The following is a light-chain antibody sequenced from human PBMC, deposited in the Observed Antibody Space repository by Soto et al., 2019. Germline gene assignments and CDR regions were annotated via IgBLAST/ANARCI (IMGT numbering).Light chain of an antibody. CDR1: QSVSSSY. V-gene: IGKV3-20*01. Sequence: EIVLTQSPGTLYLSPGERAPLSCRARQSVSSSYLAWYQQKPGQAPRLLIYGASSRATGIPDRFSGSGSGTDFTLTISRLEPEDFAVYYCQQYNNWPRSFGQGTRLEIK. J-gene: IGKJ5*01. CDR3: QQYNNWPRS. CDR2: GAS.